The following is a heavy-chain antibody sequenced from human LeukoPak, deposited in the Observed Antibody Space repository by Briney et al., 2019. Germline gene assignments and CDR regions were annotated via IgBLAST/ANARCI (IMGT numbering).Heavy chain of an antibody. Sequence: PGRSLRLSCAASGFIFSNYGMHWVRQAPGKGLEWVAVTWYDGSNKYYADSVKGRFTISRDNSKNTLYLQMNSLRAEDTAVYYCAKDRAVAGSDARYYFDYWGQGTLVTVSP. CDR1: GFIFSNYG. V-gene: IGHV3-33*06. J-gene: IGHJ4*02. CDR3: AKDRAVAGSDARYYFDY. D-gene: IGHD6-19*01. CDR2: TWYDGSNK.